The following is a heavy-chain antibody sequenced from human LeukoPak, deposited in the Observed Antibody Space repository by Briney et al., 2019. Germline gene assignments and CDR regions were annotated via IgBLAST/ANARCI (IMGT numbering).Heavy chain of an antibody. CDR3: ARARVGAAAGTSSVGY. V-gene: IGHV3-30*04. CDR1: GFTFSSYA. J-gene: IGHJ4*02. CDR2: ISYDGSNE. Sequence: GRSLRLSCAASGFTFSSYAMHWVRQAPGKGLEWVAVISYDGSNEYYADSVKGRFTISRDNSKNTLYLQMNSLRAEDTAVYYCARARVGAAAGTSSVGYWGQGTLVTVSS. D-gene: IGHD6-13*01.